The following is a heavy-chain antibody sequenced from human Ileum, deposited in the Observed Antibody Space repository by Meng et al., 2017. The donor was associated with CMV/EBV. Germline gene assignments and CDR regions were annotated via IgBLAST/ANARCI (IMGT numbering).Heavy chain of an antibody. V-gene: IGHV4-4*07. Sequence: HAWGPGMLQPSSALSSTVTASWGSLSSYFWSWIRQPAGKGLEWIVRIYSSVGANYSPSLKSRATMSVDMSKNEVSLKLSAVTAADTAVYYCARGDPDGYCAGGSCYRYWYFDVWGRGTLVTVSS. CDR3: ARGDPDGYCAGGSCYRYWYFDV. D-gene: IGHD2-15*01. J-gene: IGHJ2*01. CDR1: WGSLSSYF. CDR2: IYSSVGA.